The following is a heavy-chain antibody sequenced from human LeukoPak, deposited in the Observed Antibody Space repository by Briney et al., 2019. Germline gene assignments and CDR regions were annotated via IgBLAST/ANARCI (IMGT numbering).Heavy chain of an antibody. Sequence: KPSETLSLTCAVYGGSFSGYYWSWIRQPPGKGLEWIGEINHSGSTNYNPSLKSRVTISVDTSKNQFSLKLSSVTAADTAVYYCARDSGLLWFGGGLAYWGQGTLVTVSS. CDR2: INHSGST. J-gene: IGHJ4*02. V-gene: IGHV4-34*01. CDR3: ARDSGLLWFGGGLAY. CDR1: GGSFSGYY. D-gene: IGHD3-10*01.